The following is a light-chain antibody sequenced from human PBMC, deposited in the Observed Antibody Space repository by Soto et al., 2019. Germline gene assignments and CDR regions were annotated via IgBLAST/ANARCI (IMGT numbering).Light chain of an antibody. J-gene: IGKJ2*01. CDR3: QQYGSSPQDT. CDR1: QSVSSSY. Sequence: EIVLTQSPGTLSLSPGERATLSCRASQSVSSSYLAWYQQKPGQAPRLLIYGASSRATGIPDRFSGSGSGTDFTHTISRLEPEDFAVYYCQQYGSSPQDTFGQGTTLEIK. CDR2: GAS. V-gene: IGKV3-20*01.